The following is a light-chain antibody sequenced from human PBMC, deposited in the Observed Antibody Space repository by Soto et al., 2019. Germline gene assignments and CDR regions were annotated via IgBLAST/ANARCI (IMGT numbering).Light chain of an antibody. CDR2: LNSDDSH. J-gene: IGLJ2*01. CDR1: SGHRTYA. V-gene: IGLV4-69*01. Sequence: QPVLTQSPSASASLGASVKLTCTLSSGHRTYAIAWHTQQPEKGPRFLMKLNSDDSHNKGDGIPDRFSGSSSGAERYLTISTLQSEDEADYYCQTWGTAIRVLGGGTQLTVL. CDR3: QTWGTAIRV.